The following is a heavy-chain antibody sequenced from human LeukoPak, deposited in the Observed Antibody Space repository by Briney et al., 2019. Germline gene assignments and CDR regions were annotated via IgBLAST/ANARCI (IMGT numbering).Heavy chain of an antibody. D-gene: IGHD6-19*01. Sequence: SATVSLTCTVSGCSITSYYCSWIRQPAGKGLEWMGRIYTSGSTNYTHTLKSRVTMSVDTSKNQFSLELSSVTAADTAVYYCARDAELAVADLWGQGTLVTVSS. CDR1: GCSITSYY. V-gene: IGHV4-4*07. CDR3: ARDAELAVADL. CDR2: IYTSGST. J-gene: IGHJ5*02.